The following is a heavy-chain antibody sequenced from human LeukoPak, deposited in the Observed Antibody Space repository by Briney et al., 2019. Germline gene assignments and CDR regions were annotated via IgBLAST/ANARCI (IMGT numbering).Heavy chain of an antibody. CDR1: GFTFSSYW. Sequence: GGSLRLSCAASGFTFSSYWMSWVRQAPGKGLEWVANIKQDGSEKYYVDSVKGRFTISRDSAKNSLYLQMNSLRAEDTAVYYCARDGELGSPADAFDIWGQGTMVTVSS. V-gene: IGHV3-7*01. D-gene: IGHD1-26*01. J-gene: IGHJ3*02. CDR3: ARDGELGSPADAFDI. CDR2: IKQDGSEK.